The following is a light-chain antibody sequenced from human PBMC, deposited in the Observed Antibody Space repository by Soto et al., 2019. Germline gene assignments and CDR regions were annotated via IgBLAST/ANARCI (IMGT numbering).Light chain of an antibody. J-gene: IGKJ1*01. CDR3: QQYGSSPRT. CDR2: DAS. CDR1: QSVSSSY. V-gene: IGKV3-20*01. Sequence: EIVLTQSPGTLSLSPGERATLSCRANQSVSSSYLAWYQQKPGQAPRLLIYDASSRATGIPDRFSGSASGTDFTLTISRLEPEDFAVYYRQQYGSSPRTFGQGTKVEIK.